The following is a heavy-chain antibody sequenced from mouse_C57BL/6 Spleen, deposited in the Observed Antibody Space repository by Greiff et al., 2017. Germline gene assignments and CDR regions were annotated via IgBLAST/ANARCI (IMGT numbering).Heavy chain of an antibody. CDR3: ARSSLSQEFAY. Sequence: QVQLQQPGAELVRPGSSVKLSCKASGYTFTSYWMHWVKQRPIQGLEWIGNIDPSDSETHYNQKFKDKATLTVDKSSSTAYMQLSSLTSEDSAVYYCARSSLSQEFAYWGQGTLVTVSA. CDR1: GYTFTSYW. CDR2: IDPSDSET. V-gene: IGHV1-52*01. J-gene: IGHJ3*01. D-gene: IGHD6-1*01.